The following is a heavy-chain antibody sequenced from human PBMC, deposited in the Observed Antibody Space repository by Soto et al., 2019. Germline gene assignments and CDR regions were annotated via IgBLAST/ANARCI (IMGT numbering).Heavy chain of an antibody. CDR3: AHRPPYFTPGVGFDI. CDR2: IYWDDDK. D-gene: IGHD3-10*01. V-gene: IGHV2-5*02. CDR1: AFSLNKKGVG. J-gene: IGHJ3*02. Sequence: ATRSVRLKCTFFAFSLNKKGVGVGWIRQPPGKALEWLALIYWDDDKRYSPSLKSRLTITKDTSKNQVVLTMTNMDPVDTATYYCAHRPPYFTPGVGFDIWGQRTIVSVPS.